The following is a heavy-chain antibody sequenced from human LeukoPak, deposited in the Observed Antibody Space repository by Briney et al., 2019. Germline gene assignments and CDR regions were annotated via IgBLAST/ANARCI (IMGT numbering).Heavy chain of an antibody. D-gene: IGHD2-2*01. CDR2: IVGAGST. J-gene: IGHJ6*02. CDR3: TKGSARYQLPTYDYYAMDV. CDR1: GFRFSNNF. Sequence: PGVPLRLSCEVCGFRFSNNFVRGVPEAPGRGLEWLCVIVGAGSTYYADSLQGRFTTSRYPSKNTLYLQMSSLRAEDTAVYYCTKGSARYQLPTYDYYAMDVWGPGTTVSVSS. V-gene: IGHV3-66*02.